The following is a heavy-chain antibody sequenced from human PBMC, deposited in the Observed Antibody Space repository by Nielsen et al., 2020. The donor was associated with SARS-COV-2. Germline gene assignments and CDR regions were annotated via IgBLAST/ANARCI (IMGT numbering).Heavy chain of an antibody. CDR3: ARPYENDWYLDL. CDR1: GGAISNSGYY. Sequence: SETLSLTCSVSGGAISNSGYYWAWIRQPPGKGLEWIGYIYYSGTTKYNPSLKSRVTISLDTSKNQFSLRLNSVTAADTSVYYCARPYENDWYLDLWGRGTLVTVSS. D-gene: IGHD3-22*01. J-gene: IGHJ2*01. CDR2: IYYSGTT. V-gene: IGHV4-61*05.